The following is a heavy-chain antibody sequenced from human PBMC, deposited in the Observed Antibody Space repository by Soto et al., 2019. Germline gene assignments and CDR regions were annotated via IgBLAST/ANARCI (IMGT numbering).Heavy chain of an antibody. CDR1: GYTFTSYG. J-gene: IGHJ6*03. CDR2: ISAYNGNT. V-gene: IGHV1-18*01. Sequence: ASVKVSCKASGYTFTSYGISWVRQAPGQGLEWMGWISAYNGNTSYAQKLQGRVTMTIDTSTSTAYMELRSLRSDDTAVYYCARAPGALYYDILTGYPYYMDVWGKGTTVTVSS. CDR3: ARAPGALYYDILTGYPYYMDV. D-gene: IGHD3-9*01.